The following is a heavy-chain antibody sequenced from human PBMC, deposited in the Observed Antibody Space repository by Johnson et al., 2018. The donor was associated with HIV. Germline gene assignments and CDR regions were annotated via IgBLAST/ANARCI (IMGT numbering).Heavy chain of an antibody. CDR1: GITFSSYA. CDR3: AKNQAKNRKPNDGAKWRSPKEFDI. V-gene: IGHV3-23*04. CDR2: LGGSGANT. Sequence: VQLVESGGGLEQPGGSLRLSCAASGITFSSYAMSWVRQAPGKGLEWVSSLGGSGANTYYADSVTGRFTISRDNSKNTLYLQMNSLRAEDTGVYYCAKNQAKNRKPNDGAKWRSPKEFDIWGQGTMVTVSS. J-gene: IGHJ3*02. D-gene: IGHD1-14*01.